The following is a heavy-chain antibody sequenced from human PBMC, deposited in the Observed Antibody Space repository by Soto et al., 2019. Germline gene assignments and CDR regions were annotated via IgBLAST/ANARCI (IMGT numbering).Heavy chain of an antibody. Sequence: GESLKISCAASGFTFDDYTMHWVRQAPGKGLEWVSLISWDGGSTYYADSVKGRFTISRDNSKNSLYLQMNSLRTEDTALYYCAQAAPPNRSGWYGYFQHWGQGTLLTVSS. CDR3: AQAAPPNRSGWYGYFQH. CDR1: GFTFDDYT. CDR2: ISWDGGST. V-gene: IGHV3-43*01. D-gene: IGHD6-19*01. J-gene: IGHJ1*01.